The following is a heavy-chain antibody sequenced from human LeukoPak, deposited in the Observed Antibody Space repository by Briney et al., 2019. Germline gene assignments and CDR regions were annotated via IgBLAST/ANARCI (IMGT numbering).Heavy chain of an antibody. Sequence: SETLSLTCAVYGGSFSGYYWSWIRQPPGKGLEWIGEINHSGSTNYNPSLKSRVTISVDTSKNQFSLKLSSVTAADTAVYYCATGTIFGVVTHYWGQGTLVTVSS. D-gene: IGHD3-3*01. CDR3: ATGTIFGVVTHY. CDR1: GGSFSGYY. CDR2: INHSGST. J-gene: IGHJ4*02. V-gene: IGHV4-34*01.